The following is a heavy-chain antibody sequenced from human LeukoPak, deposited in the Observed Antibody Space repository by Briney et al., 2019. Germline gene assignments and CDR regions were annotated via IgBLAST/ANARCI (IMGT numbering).Heavy chain of an antibody. D-gene: IGHD3-3*01. V-gene: IGHV4-61*02. Sequence: SETLSLTCTVSGGSISSGSYYWSWIRQPAGKGLEWIGRIYTSGGTNYNPSLKSRVTISVDTSKNQFSLKLSSVTAADTAVYYCARGPYYDFWSGYVFDYWGQGTLVTVSS. CDR3: ARGPYYDFWSGYVFDY. CDR2: IYTSGGT. J-gene: IGHJ4*02. CDR1: GGSISSGSYY.